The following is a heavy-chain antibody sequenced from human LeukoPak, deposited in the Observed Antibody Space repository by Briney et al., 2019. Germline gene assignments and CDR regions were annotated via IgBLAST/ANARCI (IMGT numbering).Heavy chain of an antibody. CDR3: AKWGHYYYYGMDV. D-gene: IGHD1-26*01. CDR1: GGSISSYY. J-gene: IGHJ6*02. V-gene: IGHV4-59*01. Sequence: SETLSLTCTVFGGSISSYYWSWIRQPPGKGLEWIGYIYYSGSTNYNPSLKSRVTISVDTSKNQFSLKLSSVTAADTAVYYCAKWGHYYYYGMDVWGQGTTVTVSS. CDR2: IYYSGST.